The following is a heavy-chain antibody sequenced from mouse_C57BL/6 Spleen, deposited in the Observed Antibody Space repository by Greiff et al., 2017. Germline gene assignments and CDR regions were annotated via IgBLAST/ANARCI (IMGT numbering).Heavy chain of an antibody. CDR1: GYTFTSYW. CDR2: IDPSDSET. J-gene: IGHJ4*01. Sequence: QVQLQQPGAELVRPGSSVKLSCKASGYTFTSYWMHWVKQRPIQGLEWIGNIDPSDSETHYNQKFKDKATLTVDKSSSTAYMQLSSLTSEDSAVYYCARFGGTGTYYAMDYWGQGTSVTVSS. CDR3: ARFGGTGTYYAMDY. V-gene: IGHV1-52*01. D-gene: IGHD4-1*01.